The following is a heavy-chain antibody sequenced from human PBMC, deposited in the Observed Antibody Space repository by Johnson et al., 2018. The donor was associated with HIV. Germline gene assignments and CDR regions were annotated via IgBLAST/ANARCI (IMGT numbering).Heavy chain of an antibody. Sequence: VQLVESGGGVVQPGRSLRVSCAASGITVSSNYMTWVRQAPGKGLEWVSVIYSGGSTYYADSMKGRFTISRDNSKNTLYLQMNSLRAEDTDVYYCARLTWDQNRGWDAFDIWGQGTMVTVSS. CDR1: GITVSSNY. CDR2: IYSGGST. V-gene: IGHV3-66*02. J-gene: IGHJ3*02. D-gene: IGHD1-26*01. CDR3: ARLTWDQNRGWDAFDI.